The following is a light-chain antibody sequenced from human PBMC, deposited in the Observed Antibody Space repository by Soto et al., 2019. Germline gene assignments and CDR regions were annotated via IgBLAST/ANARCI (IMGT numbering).Light chain of an antibody. CDR2: DAS. Sequence: EIQRNQAPPSVSVLVGDGVTLTCRASQGISNWLAWYQQKPGKAPRLLIYDASNMEKGVPSRFTGSGSGTDFTLTISSLQPEDIATYYCQQSENFPITFGQGTRLEIK. V-gene: IGKV1-33*01. CDR1: QGISNW. CDR3: QQSENFPIT. J-gene: IGKJ5*01.